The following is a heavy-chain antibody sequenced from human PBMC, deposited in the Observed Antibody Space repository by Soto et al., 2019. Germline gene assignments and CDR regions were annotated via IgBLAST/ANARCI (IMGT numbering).Heavy chain of an antibody. J-gene: IGHJ3*02. Sequence: QVQLQESGPGLVKPSGTLSLTCAVSGGSISSSNWWSWVRQPPGKGLEWIGEIYHSGSTNYNPSLKSRLTISADKSTNQFSLKLSSVTAADTAVYYCATAILNCSGGSCYSYDAFDIWGQGTMVTVSS. CDR2: IYHSGST. V-gene: IGHV4-4*02. D-gene: IGHD2-15*01. CDR1: GGSISSSNW. CDR3: ATAILNCSGGSCYSYDAFDI.